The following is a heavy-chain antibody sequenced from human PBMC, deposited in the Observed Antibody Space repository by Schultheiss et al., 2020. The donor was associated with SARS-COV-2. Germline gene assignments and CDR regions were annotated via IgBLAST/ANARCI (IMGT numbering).Heavy chain of an antibody. CDR1: GFTFSSYA. CDR2: ISYDGSNK. CDR3: ARGYSSSWYWGNFDY. V-gene: IGHV3-30-3*01. D-gene: IGHD6-13*01. Sequence: GGSLRLSCAASGFTFSSYAMHWVRQAPGKGLEWVAVISYDGSNKYYADSVKGRFTISRDNSKNTLYLQMNSLRAEDTAVYYCARGYSSSWYWGNFDYWGQGTLVTVSS. J-gene: IGHJ4*02.